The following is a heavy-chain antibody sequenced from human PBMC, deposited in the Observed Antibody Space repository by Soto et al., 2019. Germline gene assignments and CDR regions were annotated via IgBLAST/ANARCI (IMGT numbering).Heavy chain of an antibody. Sequence: QELLVESGGGVVQPGGSLRLSCVVFGFTLRSYGVHWVRQAPGKGLEWVAGIRYDDSPILYGDSVRGRFTISRDSPKNTMYLQMNSLRDEDTALYFCAKDDGMGYWGQGTLVTVSS. CDR3: AKDDGMGY. CDR1: GFTLRSYG. V-gene: IGHV3-30*18. D-gene: IGHD2-8*01. CDR2: IRYDDSPI. J-gene: IGHJ4*02.